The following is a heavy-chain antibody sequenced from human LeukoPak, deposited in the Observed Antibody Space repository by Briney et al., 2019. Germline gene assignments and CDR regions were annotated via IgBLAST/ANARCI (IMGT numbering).Heavy chain of an antibody. CDR3: ARISYYDFWGGQAKNYYRDF. V-gene: IGHV3-21*01. CDR1: GFAFSSYS. CDR2: ISSSSSYI. Sequence: GGSLRLSCAASGFAFSSYSMNWVRQAPGKGLEWVSSISSSSSYIYYADSVKGRFTISRDNAKNSLYLQMNSLRAEDTAVYYWARISYYDFWGGQAKNYYRDFWGKGTTVTVSS. D-gene: IGHD3-3*01. J-gene: IGHJ6*03.